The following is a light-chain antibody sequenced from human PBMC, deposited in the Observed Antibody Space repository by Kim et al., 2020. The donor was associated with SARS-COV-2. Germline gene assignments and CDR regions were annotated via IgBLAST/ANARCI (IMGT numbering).Light chain of an antibody. J-gene: IGKJ4*01. CDR2: DAS. V-gene: IGKV3-11*01. CDR3: QHRSNWPQVT. CDR1: HSVSTY. Sequence: SPGERATLSCRASHSVSTYLAGYQHKPGQSPRLLIYDASTRATGTPARFSGSGSGTDFTLTITSLEPEDFAVYYCQHRSNWPQVTFGGGTKVDIK.